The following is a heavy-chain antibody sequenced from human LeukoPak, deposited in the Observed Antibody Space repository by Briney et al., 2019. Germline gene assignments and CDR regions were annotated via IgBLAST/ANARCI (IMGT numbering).Heavy chain of an antibody. V-gene: IGHV3-21*01. J-gene: IGHJ6*03. Sequence: GGSLRLSCAASGFTFSSYAMSWVRQAPGKGLEWVSSISSSSSYIYYADSVKGRFTISRDNAKNSLYLQMNSLRAEDTAVYYRAREAADYYDSSIYYYYYYYMDVWGKGTTVTVSS. CDR1: GFTFSSYA. D-gene: IGHD3-22*01. CDR3: AREAADYYDSSIYYYYYYYMDV. CDR2: ISSSSSYI.